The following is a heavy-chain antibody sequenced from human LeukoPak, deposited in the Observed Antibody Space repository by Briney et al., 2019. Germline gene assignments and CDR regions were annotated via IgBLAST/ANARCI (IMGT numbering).Heavy chain of an antibody. CDR2: ISYDGSNK. V-gene: IGHV3-30*18. Sequence: GRSLRLSCAASGFTFSSYGMHWVRQAPGKGLEWVAVISYDGSNKYYAGSVKGRFTISRDNSKNTLYLQMNNLRAEDTAVYYCAKRATVTYNWFDPWGQGTLVTVSS. J-gene: IGHJ5*02. CDR1: GFTFSSYG. D-gene: IGHD4-17*01. CDR3: AKRATVTYNWFDP.